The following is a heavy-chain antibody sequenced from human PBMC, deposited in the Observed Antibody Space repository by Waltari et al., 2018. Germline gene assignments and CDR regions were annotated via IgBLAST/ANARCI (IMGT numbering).Heavy chain of an antibody. Sequence: QVQLQESGPGLVKPSETLSLTCTVSGGSISSHYCSWIRQPPGKGLEWIGYIYYSGSTNYNPSLKSRVTISVDTSKNQFSLKLSSVTAADTAVYYCARNDYESFDIWGQGTMVTVSS. D-gene: IGHD4-17*01. CDR2: IYYSGST. V-gene: IGHV4-59*11. J-gene: IGHJ3*02. CDR1: GGSISSHY. CDR3: ARNDYESFDI.